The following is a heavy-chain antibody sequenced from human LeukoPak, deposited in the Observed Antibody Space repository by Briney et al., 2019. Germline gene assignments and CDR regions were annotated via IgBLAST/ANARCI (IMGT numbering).Heavy chain of an antibody. D-gene: IGHD3-3*01. Sequence: SETLSLTCAVYGGSFSGYYWSWIRQPPGKGLEWIGEINHSGSTNYNPSLKSRVTISVDTSKNQFSLKLSSVTAADTAVYYCARGPGFLEWLLLWGQGTLVTVSS. V-gene: IGHV4-34*01. CDR3: ARGPGFLEWLLL. J-gene: IGHJ4*02. CDR1: GGSFSGYY. CDR2: INHSGST.